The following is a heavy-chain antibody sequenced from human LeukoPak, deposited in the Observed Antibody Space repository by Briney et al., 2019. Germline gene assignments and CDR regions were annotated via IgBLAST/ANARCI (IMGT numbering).Heavy chain of an antibody. CDR1: GFTFSSYA. D-gene: IGHD6-19*01. Sequence: GGSLRLSCAASGFTFSSYAMSWVRQAPGKGLEWVSAISGSGGSTYYADSVNGRFTTSRDNSKNTLYLQMNSLRAEDTAVYYCAKAFHDGGMAVALDYWGQGTLVTVSS. CDR2: ISGSGGST. V-gene: IGHV3-23*01. CDR3: AKAFHDGGMAVALDY. J-gene: IGHJ4*02.